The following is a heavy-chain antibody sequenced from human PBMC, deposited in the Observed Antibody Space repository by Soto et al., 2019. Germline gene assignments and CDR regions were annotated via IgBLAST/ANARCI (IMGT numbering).Heavy chain of an antibody. CDR1: GGSISSYY. V-gene: IGHV4-59*01. J-gene: IGHJ3*02. Sequence: SQTLSLTCTVSGGSISSYYWSWIRQPPGKGLEWIGYIYYSGSTNYNPSLKSRVTISVDTSQNQFSLKLSSVTAADTAVYYCARRSTQSRPYRYCSGGSCSGAFDIWGQGTMVTVSS. D-gene: IGHD2-15*01. CDR3: ARRSTQSRPYRYCSGGSCSGAFDI. CDR2: IYYSGST.